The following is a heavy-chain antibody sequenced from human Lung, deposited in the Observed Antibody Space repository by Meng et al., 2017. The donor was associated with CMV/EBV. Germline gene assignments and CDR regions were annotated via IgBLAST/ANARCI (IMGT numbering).Heavy chain of an antibody. CDR3: ARSVERAGDYSNYGFDP. CDR1: TFSTRT. Sequence: TFSTRTFSRVPQAAGQGLEWMGGILPMLGSAIYSQKFQGRVTITTDASTNTVYMEMTNLSSEDTAVYYCARSVERAGDYSNYGFDPWGHGTLVTVSS. J-gene: IGHJ5*02. CDR2: ILPMLGSA. V-gene: IGHV1-69*16. D-gene: IGHD4-11*01.